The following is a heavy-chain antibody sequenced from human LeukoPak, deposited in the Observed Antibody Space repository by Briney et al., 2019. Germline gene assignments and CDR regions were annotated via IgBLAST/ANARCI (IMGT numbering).Heavy chain of an antibody. J-gene: IGHJ6*03. CDR3: ATARADYGDYNSFYYMDV. CDR1: GDSMRSDSFF. D-gene: IGHD4-17*01. CDR2: SYSSGNT. Sequence: PSETLSLTCTVSGDSMRSDSFFWSWLRQPAGRGLEWIGRSYSSGNTYYNPSLESRVTISLDTPRNQFSLKVSSVTAADTAVYYCATARADYGDYNSFYYMDVWGKGTTVTVSS. V-gene: IGHV4-61*02.